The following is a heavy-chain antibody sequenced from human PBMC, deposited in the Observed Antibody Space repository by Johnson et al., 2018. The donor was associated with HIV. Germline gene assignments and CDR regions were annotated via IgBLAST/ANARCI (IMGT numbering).Heavy chain of an antibody. CDR3: AREGAAAGPTDAFDI. Sequence: VQLVESGGRVVRPGGSLRLSCAASGFTFDDFGMSWVRQAPGKGLEWVSGLNWNGGTTFYADAAKGRFTISRDNAKNSLYLQMNSLRAEDTAVYYCAREGAAAGPTDAFDIWGQGTMVTVSS. CDR2: LNWNGGTT. V-gene: IGHV3-20*04. J-gene: IGHJ3*02. D-gene: IGHD6-13*01. CDR1: GFTFDDFG.